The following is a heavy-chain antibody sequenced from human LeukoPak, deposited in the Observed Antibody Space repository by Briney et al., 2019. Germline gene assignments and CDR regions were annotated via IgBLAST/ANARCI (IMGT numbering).Heavy chain of an antibody. CDR2: IIPIFGTA. CDR1: GGTFSADA. D-gene: IGHD6-19*01. V-gene: IGHV1-69*06. J-gene: IGHJ6*03. Sequence: GASVKVSCKASGGTFSADAINWVRQAPGQGLEWMGRIIPIFGTANYAQKFQGRVTIAADKSTSTAYMELSSLRSEDTAVYYCARVGEQWLSNYYYMDVWGKGTTVTVSS. CDR3: ARVGEQWLSNYYYMDV.